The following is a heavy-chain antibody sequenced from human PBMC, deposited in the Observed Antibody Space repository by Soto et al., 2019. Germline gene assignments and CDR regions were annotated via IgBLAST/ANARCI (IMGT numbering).Heavy chain of an antibody. CDR1: GGSISSYY. D-gene: IGHD3-10*01. V-gene: IGHV4-4*07. Sequence: SETLSLTCTVSGGSISSYYWSWIRQPAGRGLEWIGRIYTSGSTNYNPSRKSRVTMSVDTSKNQLSLKLSSVTAADTAVYYCARSVGLWFGEWEYGMDVWGQGTTVTVSS. J-gene: IGHJ6*02. CDR3: ARSVGLWFGEWEYGMDV. CDR2: IYTSGST.